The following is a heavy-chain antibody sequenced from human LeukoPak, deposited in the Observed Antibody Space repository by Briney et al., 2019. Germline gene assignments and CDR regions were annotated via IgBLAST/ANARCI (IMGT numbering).Heavy chain of an antibody. V-gene: IGHV3-11*01. D-gene: IGHD4-17*01. CDR2: SSSGSTI. CDR3: AREFSTVTTVYYYMDV. J-gene: IGHJ6*03. Sequence: SSSGSTIYYADSVKGRFTISRDNAKNSLYLQMNSLRAEDTAVYYCAREFSTVTTVYYYMDVWGKGTTVTVSS.